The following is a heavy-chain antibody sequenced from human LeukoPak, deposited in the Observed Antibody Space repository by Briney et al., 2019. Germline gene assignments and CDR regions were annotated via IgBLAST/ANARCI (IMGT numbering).Heavy chain of an antibody. CDR1: GGSFSGYY. CDR3: ARVSYWYFDL. CDR2: INHSGST. Sequence: SETLSLTCAAYGGSFSGYYWSWIRQPPGKGLEWIGEINHSGSTNYNPSLKSRVTISVDTSKNQFSLKLSSVTAADTAVYYCARVSYWYFDLWGRGTLVTVSS. J-gene: IGHJ2*01. V-gene: IGHV4-34*01.